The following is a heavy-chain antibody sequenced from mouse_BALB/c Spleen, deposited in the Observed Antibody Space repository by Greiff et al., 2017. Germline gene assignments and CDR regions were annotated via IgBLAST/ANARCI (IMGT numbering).Heavy chain of an antibody. D-gene: IGHD1-1*01. Sequence: VQVVESGPGLVAPSQSLSITCTVSGFSLTSYGVHWVRQPPGKGLEWLGVIWAGGSTNYNSALMSRLSISKDNSKSQVFLKMNSLQTDDTAMYYCARDPDYYGSSYGYAMDYWGQGTSVTVSS. CDR1: GFSLTSYG. CDR3: ARDPDYYGSSYGYAMDY. CDR2: IWAGGST. J-gene: IGHJ4*01. V-gene: IGHV2-9*02.